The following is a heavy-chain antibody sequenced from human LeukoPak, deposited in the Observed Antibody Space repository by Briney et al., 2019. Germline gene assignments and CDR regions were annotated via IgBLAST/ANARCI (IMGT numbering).Heavy chain of an antibody. CDR1: GFRFRYYA. V-gene: IGHV3-23*01. D-gene: IGHD1-26*01. Sequence: GGSLRLPCVASGFRFRYYAMSWVRQAPGKGLEYVSGISGNGDRTFYADSVKGRFTISRDNSKNTLFLQMSSLRAEDTAVYFCARDVRGGSDSPDFWGQGILVTVSS. CDR2: ISGNGDRT. CDR3: ARDVRGGSDSPDF. J-gene: IGHJ4*02.